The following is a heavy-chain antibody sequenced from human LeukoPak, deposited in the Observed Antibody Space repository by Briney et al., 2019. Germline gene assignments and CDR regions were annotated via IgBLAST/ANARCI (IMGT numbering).Heavy chain of an antibody. J-gene: IGHJ4*02. CDR2: IYSDGSP. Sequence: PSETLSLTCNVSGGSIISGDYYWGWIRQPPGKGREWIANIYSDGSPQYNPSLRSRVTISADASKNQFFLKLTSVTAADTAVYYCTRRTYGVEFDYWGQGSLVTVSS. CDR3: TRRTYGVEFDY. CDR1: GGSIISGDYY. D-gene: IGHD3-10*01. V-gene: IGHV4-39*01.